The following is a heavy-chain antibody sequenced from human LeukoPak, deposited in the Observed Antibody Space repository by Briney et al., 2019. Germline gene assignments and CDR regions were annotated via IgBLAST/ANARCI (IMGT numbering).Heavy chain of an antibody. D-gene: IGHD3-16*01. CDR2: IKFDGTLA. CDR1: GFTFSTYW. V-gene: IGHV3-74*01. Sequence: PGGSLRLSCTASGFTFSTYWIHWVRHAPGKGLVWVSQIKFDGTLASYADSVKGRFTISRDNANNTLYLQMNSLGPEDTAVYYCVTGHYDSRMYFDLWGRGTLVTVSS. CDR3: VTGHYDSRMYFDL. J-gene: IGHJ2*01.